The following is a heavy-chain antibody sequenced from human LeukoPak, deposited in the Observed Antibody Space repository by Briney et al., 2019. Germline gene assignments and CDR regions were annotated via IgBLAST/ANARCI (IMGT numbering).Heavy chain of an antibody. Sequence: GASVKVSCNASGDICNSCSVSWVRQAPGQGLEWMGGIIPIFGSTNYAQKFQGRVTITTDQSTRTAYMELNSLSSDDTAVYYCARVGRSRGSLPNSYYYMDVWGKGTTVTVSS. CDR1: GDICNSCS. CDR2: IIPIFGST. J-gene: IGHJ6*03. D-gene: IGHD1-26*01. V-gene: IGHV1-69*05. CDR3: ARVGRSRGSLPNSYYYMDV.